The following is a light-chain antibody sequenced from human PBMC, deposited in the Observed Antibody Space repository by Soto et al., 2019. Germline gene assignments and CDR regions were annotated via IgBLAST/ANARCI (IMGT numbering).Light chain of an antibody. J-gene: IGLJ1*01. CDR2: EVS. CDR1: SIDFAPYNY. V-gene: IGLV2-14*01. Sequence: QSALTQPASVSGSPGQSLTIPCTGTSIDFAPYNYVSWYQQHPGKAPKLIIYEVSYRPSGISNRFSGSKSGNTASLTISGLQAEDEADYYCSSYTRSRNSRVFGTGTKATVL. CDR3: SSYTRSRNSRV.